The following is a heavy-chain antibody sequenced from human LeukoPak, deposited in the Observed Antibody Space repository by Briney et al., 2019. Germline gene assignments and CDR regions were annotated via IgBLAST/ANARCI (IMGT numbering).Heavy chain of an antibody. CDR3: AKESAPYYDFWSGYYHLDY. Sequence: GGSLRLSCAASGFTFSSYGMHWVRQAPGKGLEWVAFIRYDGSNKYYADSVKGRFTISRDNSKNTLYLQMNSLRAEDTAEYYCAKESAPYYDFWSGYYHLDYWGQGTLVTVSS. CDR1: GFTFSSYG. CDR2: IRYDGSNK. D-gene: IGHD3-3*01. V-gene: IGHV3-30*02. J-gene: IGHJ4*02.